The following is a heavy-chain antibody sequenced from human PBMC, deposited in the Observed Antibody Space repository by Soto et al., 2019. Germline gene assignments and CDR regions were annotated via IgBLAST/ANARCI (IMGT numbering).Heavy chain of an antibody. CDR2: IHPSGRT. V-gene: IGHV4-4*02. CDR1: GDSITIDKW. CDR3: VRGGDWKFDF. Sequence: QVQLQESGPGLVKPSGTLSLTCAVSGDSITIDKWWSWVRQSPGKGLEWIGEIHPSGRTNCKPSVKRRSTMSVDKSKNQFSLELRSTTAADTAVYYCVRGGDWKFDFWCQGRLVTVSS. J-gene: IGHJ4*02. D-gene: IGHD2-21*02.